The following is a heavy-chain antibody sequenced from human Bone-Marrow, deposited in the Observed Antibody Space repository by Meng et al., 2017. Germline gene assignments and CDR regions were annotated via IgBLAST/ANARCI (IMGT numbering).Heavy chain of an antibody. V-gene: IGHV3-20*04. CDR2: INWNGGST. Sequence: GESLKISCAASGFTFDDYGMSWVRQAPGKGLEWVSGINWNGGSTGYAGSVKGRFTISRDNAKNSLYLQMNSLRAEDTALYYCARLPSHLKDAFDIWGQGTMVTVSS. J-gene: IGHJ3*02. CDR3: ARLPSHLKDAFDI. CDR1: GFTFDDYG.